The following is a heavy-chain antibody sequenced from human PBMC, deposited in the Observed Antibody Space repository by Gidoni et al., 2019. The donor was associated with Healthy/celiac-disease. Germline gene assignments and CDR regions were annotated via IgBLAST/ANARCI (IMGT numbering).Heavy chain of an antibody. Sequence: QVQLQESGPGLVKPSQTLSLTCTVSGGSISSGSYYWSWIRQPAGKGLEWIGRIYTSGSTNYNPSLKSRVTISVDTSKNQFSLKLSSVTAADTAVYYCAREGQGFGDAFDIWGQGTMVTVSS. J-gene: IGHJ3*02. CDR2: IYTSGST. D-gene: IGHD3-10*01. V-gene: IGHV4-61*02. CDR3: AREGQGFGDAFDI. CDR1: GGSISSGSYY.